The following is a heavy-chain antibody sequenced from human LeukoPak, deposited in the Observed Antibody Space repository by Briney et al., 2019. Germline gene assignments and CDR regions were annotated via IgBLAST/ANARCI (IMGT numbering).Heavy chain of an antibody. Sequence: GGSLRLSCAASGFTFASYAMSWVRQAPGKGLEWVSGISGSGASTYYAGSVKGRFTISRDNSKNTLYLQMNSLRAEDTAVYYCASPTGSFDYWGQGTLVTVSS. CDR2: ISGSGAST. V-gene: IGHV3-23*01. CDR1: GFTFASYA. CDR3: ASPTGSFDY. J-gene: IGHJ4*02.